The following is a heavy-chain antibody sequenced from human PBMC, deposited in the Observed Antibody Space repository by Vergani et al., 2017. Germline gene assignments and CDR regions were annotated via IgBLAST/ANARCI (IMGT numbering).Heavy chain of an antibody. CDR2: ISWDGGST. CDR1: GFTFDDYT. CDR3: AKDSAELTGYYYYYMDV. J-gene: IGHJ6*03. D-gene: IGHD7-27*01. V-gene: IGHV3-43*01. Sequence: AASGFTFDDYTMHWVRQAPGKGLEWVSLISWDGGSTYYADSVKGRFTISRDNSKNSLYLQMNSLRTEDTALYYCAKDSAELTGYYYYYMDVWGKGTTVTVSS.